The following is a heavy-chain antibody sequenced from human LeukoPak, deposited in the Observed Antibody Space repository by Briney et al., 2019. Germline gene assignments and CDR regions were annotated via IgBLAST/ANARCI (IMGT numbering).Heavy chain of an antibody. CDR1: GGSISSYY. CDR3: ARADLGYCSGGSCYSGTYGVIDP. Sequence: TSETLSLTCTVSGGSISSYYWSWIRQPPGKGLEWIGYIYYSGSTNYNPSLKSRVTISVDTSKNQFSLKLSSVTAADTAVYYCARADLGYCSGGSCYSGTYGVIDPWGQGTLVTVSS. CDR2: IYYSGST. V-gene: IGHV4-59*12. D-gene: IGHD2-15*01. J-gene: IGHJ5*02.